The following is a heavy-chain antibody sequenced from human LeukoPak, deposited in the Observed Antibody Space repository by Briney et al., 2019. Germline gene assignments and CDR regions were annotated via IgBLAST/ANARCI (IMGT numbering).Heavy chain of an antibody. Sequence: PSETLSLTCTVSGGSISSYYWSWIRQPPGKGLEFIGKIYSSGSVAFNPALESRLTMSLDTSRSQFFLKLNSVTSDDSDVYYCARFRSGNWYYFDSWGQGTRVTVSS. CDR1: GGSISSYY. V-gene: IGHV4-4*08. CDR3: ARFRSGNWYYFDS. D-gene: IGHD1-20*01. J-gene: IGHJ4*02. CDR2: IYSSGSV.